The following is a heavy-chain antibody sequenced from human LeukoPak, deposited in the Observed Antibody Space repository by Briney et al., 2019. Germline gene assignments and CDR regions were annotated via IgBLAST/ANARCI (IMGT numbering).Heavy chain of an antibody. D-gene: IGHD3-9*01. CDR2: INHSGST. V-gene: IGHV4-34*01. J-gene: IGHJ3*02. Sequence: SETLSLTCAVYGGSFSGYYWSWIRQPPGKGLEWIREINHSGSTNYNPSLKSRVTISVDTSKNQFSLKLSSVTAADTAVYYCASGAPYYDILTGPWGAFDIWGQGTMVTVSS. CDR1: GGSFSGYY. CDR3: ASGAPYYDILTGPWGAFDI.